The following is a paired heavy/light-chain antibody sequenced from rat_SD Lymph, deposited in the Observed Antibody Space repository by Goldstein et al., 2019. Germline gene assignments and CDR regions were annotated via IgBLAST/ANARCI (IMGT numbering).Light chain of an antibody. V-gene: IGKV8S4*01. CDR3: QQYYNLNT. CDR2: WAS. J-gene: IGKJ2-1*01. CDR1: QSLLYNENKKNY. Sequence: DIVMTQTPSSQAVSAGEKVTMSCKSSQSLLYNENKKNYLAWYQQKPGQSPKLLIYWASTRESGVPDRFIGSGSGTDFTLTISSVQAEDLAVYYCQQYYNLNTFGAGTKLELK.
Heavy chain of an antibody. CDR3: TRDSSDYYSSYIYGY. D-gene: IGHD1-2*01. J-gene: IGHJ2*01. CDR2: MRYNGDT. V-gene: IGHV2-63*01. CDR1: GFSLTSYN. Sequence: QVQLKESGPGLVQPSQTLSLTCTVSGFSLTSYNVHWVRQPPGKGLEWMGRMRYNGDTSYNSALKSRLSISRDTSKNQVFLKMNSLQTDDTGTYYCTRDSSDYYSSYIYGYWGQGVMVTVSS.